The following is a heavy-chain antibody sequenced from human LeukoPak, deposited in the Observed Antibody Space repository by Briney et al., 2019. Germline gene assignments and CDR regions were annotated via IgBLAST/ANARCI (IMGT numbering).Heavy chain of an antibody. CDR3: TRGGSGSPIVLAY. Sequence: GGSLRLSCTSSGFIFGDYAVNWVRQAPGKGLEWVGFIRSKGYGGTTEYAASVEGRFTISRDESKSIAYLQMNSLKTEDTAVYYCTRGGSGSPIVLAYWGQGALVTVSS. V-gene: IGHV3-49*04. D-gene: IGHD3-10*01. CDR2: IRSKGYGGTT. CDR1: GFIFGDYA. J-gene: IGHJ4*02.